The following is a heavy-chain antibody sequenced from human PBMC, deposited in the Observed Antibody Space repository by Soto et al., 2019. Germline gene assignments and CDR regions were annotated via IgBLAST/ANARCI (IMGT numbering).Heavy chain of an antibody. V-gene: IGHV5-10-1*01. D-gene: IGHD2-2*01. CDR2: IDPSDSYT. CDR3: ASSPRGYCSSTSCRELGNYYGMDV. CDR1: GYSFTSFW. Sequence: GESLKISCKGSGYSFTSFWISWVRQMPGKGLEWMGRIDPSDSYTNYSPSFQGHVTISADKSISTAYLQWSSLKASDTTMYYCASSPRGYCSSTSCRELGNYYGMDVWGQGTTVTVS. J-gene: IGHJ6*02.